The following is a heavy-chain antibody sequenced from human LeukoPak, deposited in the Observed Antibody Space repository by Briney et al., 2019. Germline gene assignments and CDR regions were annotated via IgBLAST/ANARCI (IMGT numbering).Heavy chain of an antibody. Sequence: GGSLRLSCVASGFTFSSYSMNWVRQAPGKGLEWVSYISSSSSTIYYADSVKGRFTISRDNAKNSLYLQMNSLRAEDTAVYYCARGGWELSYWGQGTLVTVSS. CDR2: ISSSSSTI. CDR1: GFTFSSYS. D-gene: IGHD1-26*01. V-gene: IGHV3-48*04. CDR3: ARGGWELSY. J-gene: IGHJ4*02.